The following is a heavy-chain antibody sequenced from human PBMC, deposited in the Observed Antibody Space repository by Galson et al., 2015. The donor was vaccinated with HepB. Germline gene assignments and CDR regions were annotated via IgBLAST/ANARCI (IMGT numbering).Heavy chain of an antibody. CDR3: ARGTDGGNSPFDY. CDR1: GFIVSNNY. CDR2: IYSGGSP. J-gene: IGHJ4*02. D-gene: IGHD4-23*01. V-gene: IGHV3-66*01. Sequence: SLRLSCAASGFIVSNNYISWVRQPPGKGLEWVSVIYSGGSPYYADSGKGSFTISRNNSKNTLYLKMNRLRAEDTAVYYCARGTDGGNSPFDYWCQGTLVTVSS.